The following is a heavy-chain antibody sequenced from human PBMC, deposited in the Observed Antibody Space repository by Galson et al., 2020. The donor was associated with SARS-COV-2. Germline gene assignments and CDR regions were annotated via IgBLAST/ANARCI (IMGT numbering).Heavy chain of an antibody. V-gene: IGHV4-30-2*01. D-gene: IGHD3-10*01. CDR3: ARDADTGSGSYIFDY. CDR2: IYHSGNT. CDR1: GGSISSGCYS. J-gene: IGHJ4*02. Sequence: SETLSLTCAVSGGSISSGCYSWSWIRQPPGKGLEWIGYIYHSGNTYYNPSLKSRVPISVDRSKNQFSLKLSSVTAADTAVYYCARDADTGSGSYIFDYWGQGTLVTVSS.